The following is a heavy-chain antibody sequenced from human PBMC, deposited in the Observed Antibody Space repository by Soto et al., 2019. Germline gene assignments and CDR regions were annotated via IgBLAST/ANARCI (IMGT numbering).Heavy chain of an antibody. CDR3: ARALSTGYNILTGYYMVY. D-gene: IGHD3-9*01. V-gene: IGHV4-61*08. J-gene: IGHJ4*02. CDR2: IYYSGST. Sequence: SETLSLTCTVSGGSVSSGAYYWSWIRQPPEKGLEWIGYIYYSGSTNYNPSLKSRVTISVDTSKNQFSLKLTSVTAADTAVYYCARALSTGYNILTGYYMVYWVQGSLVTVFS. CDR1: GGSVSSGAYY.